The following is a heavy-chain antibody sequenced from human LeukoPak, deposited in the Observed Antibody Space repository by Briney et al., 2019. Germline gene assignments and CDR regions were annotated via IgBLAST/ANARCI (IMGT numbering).Heavy chain of an antibody. J-gene: IGHJ6*03. CDR1: GLTVSSNC. D-gene: IGHD6-13*01. Sequence: GGSLRLSCAASGLTVSSNCMSWVRQAPGKGLEWVSAISGSGGSTYYADSVKGRFTISRDNSKNTLYLQMNSLRAEDTAVYYCAKDSSSWYYYYYYMDVWGKGTTVTVSS. CDR3: AKDSSSWYYYYYYMDV. CDR2: ISGSGGST. V-gene: IGHV3-23*01.